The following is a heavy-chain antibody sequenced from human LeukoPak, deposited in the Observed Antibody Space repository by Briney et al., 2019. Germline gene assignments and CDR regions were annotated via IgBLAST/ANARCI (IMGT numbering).Heavy chain of an antibody. CDR2: ISGSCGST. D-gene: IGHD3-22*01. Sequence: GGSLRLSCAASGFTFSSYAMSWVRQAPGKGLEWVSAISGSCGSTYYADSVKSRYTISRDNYKNTLYLKMNSLRAEDTAVYYCAKTPLMYYYDSRVDYWGQGTLVTVSS. V-gene: IGHV3-23*01. CDR1: GFTFSSYA. J-gene: IGHJ4*02. CDR3: AKTPLMYYYDSRVDY.